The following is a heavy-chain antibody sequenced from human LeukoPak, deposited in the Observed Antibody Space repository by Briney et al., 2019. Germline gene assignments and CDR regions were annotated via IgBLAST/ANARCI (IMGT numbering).Heavy chain of an antibody. V-gene: IGHV3-23*01. CDR3: AKDPSGIAVAGSFDY. CDR1: GFTFSSYA. Sequence: GGSLRLSCAASGFTFSSYAMSWVRQAPGKGLEWVSAISGSGGSTYYADSVKGRFTISRDNSENTLYLQMNSLRAEDTAVYYCAKDPSGIAVAGSFDYWGQGTLVTVSS. D-gene: IGHD6-19*01. CDR2: ISGSGGST. J-gene: IGHJ4*02.